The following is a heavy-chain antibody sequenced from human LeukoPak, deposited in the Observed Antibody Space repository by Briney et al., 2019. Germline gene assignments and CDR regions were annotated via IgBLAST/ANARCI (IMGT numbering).Heavy chain of an antibody. V-gene: IGHV1-46*01. J-gene: IGHJ4*02. CDR3: ATTRDYSSSWSIFDY. D-gene: IGHD6-13*01. Sequence: ASVKVSCKASGYTFTTYYMHWVRQAPGQGLEWMGVINPSGGSTSYAQKFQGRVTMTRDISTSTVYMELSSLRSEDTAVYYCATTRDYSSSWSIFDYWGQGTLVTVSS. CDR2: INPSGGST. CDR1: GYTFTTYY.